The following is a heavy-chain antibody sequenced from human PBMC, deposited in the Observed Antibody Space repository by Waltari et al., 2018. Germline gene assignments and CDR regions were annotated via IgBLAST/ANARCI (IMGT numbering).Heavy chain of an antibody. CDR2: IYHSGST. J-gene: IGHJ4*02. CDR1: GYSISSGYY. Sequence: QVQLQESGPGLVKPSETLSLTCAVSGYSISSGYYWGWIRQPPGKGLEWIGSIYHSGSTYYNPSLKSRVTISVDTSKNQFSLKLSSVTAADTAVYYCASSGSSWYRTFDYWGQGTLVTVSS. CDR3: ASSGSSWYRTFDY. V-gene: IGHV4-38-2*01. D-gene: IGHD6-13*01.